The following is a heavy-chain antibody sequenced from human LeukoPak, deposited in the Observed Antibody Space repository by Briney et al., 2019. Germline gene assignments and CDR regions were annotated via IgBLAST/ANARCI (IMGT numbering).Heavy chain of an antibody. CDR2: IYGSGTT. Sequence: PSETLSLTCTVSGYSISSGHFWSWIRQPPGKGLEWIGSIYGSGTTYYDPTLRSRVSISADTSKNHFSLELSSVTAADTAVYYCASVGGGSPYWGQGTLVTVSS. CDR1: GYSISSGHF. CDR3: ASVGGGSPY. V-gene: IGHV4-38-2*02. D-gene: IGHD3-16*01. J-gene: IGHJ4*02.